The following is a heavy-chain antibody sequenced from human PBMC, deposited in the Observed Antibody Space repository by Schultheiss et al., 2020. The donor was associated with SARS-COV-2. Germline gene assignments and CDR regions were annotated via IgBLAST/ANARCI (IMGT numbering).Heavy chain of an antibody. V-gene: IGHV3-23*01. CDR2: ISGSGGST. CDR1: GFTFSNYA. D-gene: IGHD6-19*01. J-gene: IGHJ3*02. Sequence: GGSLRLSCAASGFTFSNYAMSWVRQAPGKGLEWVSAISGSGGSTSYADSVKGRFTISRDNSKNTLYLQMNSLRAEDTAVYYCAKLGPESGIAVAAGAFDIWGQGTMVTVSS. CDR3: AKLGPESGIAVAAGAFDI.